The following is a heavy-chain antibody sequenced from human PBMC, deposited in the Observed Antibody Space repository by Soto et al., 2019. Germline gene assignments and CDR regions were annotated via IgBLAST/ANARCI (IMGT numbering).Heavy chain of an antibody. D-gene: IGHD1-26*01. CDR2: IIGDGRST. J-gene: IGHJ4*02. Sequence: EVQLLESGGALKQPGGSLRLSCAASGFTFSSHAMSWVRQAPGKGLEWVSSIIGDGRSTKYADSVKGRFTISRDNFQNMLYLKMNSPRAEDTAFYYCANGMSDRQPMLNGDFWSQGTLVTASS. CDR3: ANGMSDRQPMLNGDF. CDR1: GFTFSSHA. V-gene: IGHV3-23*01.